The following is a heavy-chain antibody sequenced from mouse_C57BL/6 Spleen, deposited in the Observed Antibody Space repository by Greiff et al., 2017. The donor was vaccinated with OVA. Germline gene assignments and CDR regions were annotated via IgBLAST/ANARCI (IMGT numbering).Heavy chain of an antibody. CDR1: GYAFSSSW. J-gene: IGHJ3*01. CDR3: ARGGYGSSPRFAY. Sequence: VQLQQSGPELVKPGASVKISCKASGYAFSSSWMNWVKQRPGKGLEWIGRIYPGDGDTNYNGKFKGKATLTADKSSSTAYMQLSSLTSEDSAVYFCARGGYGSSPRFAYWGQGTLVTVSA. CDR2: IYPGDGDT. D-gene: IGHD1-1*01. V-gene: IGHV1-82*01.